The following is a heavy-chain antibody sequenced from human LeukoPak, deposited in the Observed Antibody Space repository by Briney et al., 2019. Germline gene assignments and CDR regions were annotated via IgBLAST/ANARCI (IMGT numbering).Heavy chain of an antibody. CDR2: ISYDGSNK. D-gene: IGHD1-26*01. J-gene: IGHJ3*02. Sequence: PGGSLRLSCAASGFTFSSYAMHWVRQAPGKGLEWVAVISYDGSNKYYADSVKGRFTISRDNSKNTLYLQMNSLRTEDTAVYYCAKGRVGATELSAFDIWGQGTMVTVSS. CDR3: AKGRVGATELSAFDI. V-gene: IGHV3-30-3*01. CDR1: GFTFSSYA.